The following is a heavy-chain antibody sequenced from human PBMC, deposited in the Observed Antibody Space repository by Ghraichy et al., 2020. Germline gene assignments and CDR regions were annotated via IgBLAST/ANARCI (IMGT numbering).Heavy chain of an antibody. Sequence: GGSLRLSCAASGFTFSSYSMNRVRQAPGKGLEWVSSISSSSSYIYYADSVKGRFTISRDNAKNSLYLQMNSLRAEDTAVYYCARDPVTIFGVVSDYWGQGTLVTVSS. D-gene: IGHD3-3*01. CDR1: GFTFSSYS. J-gene: IGHJ4*02. V-gene: IGHV3-21*01. CDR3: ARDPVTIFGVVSDY. CDR2: ISSSSSYI.